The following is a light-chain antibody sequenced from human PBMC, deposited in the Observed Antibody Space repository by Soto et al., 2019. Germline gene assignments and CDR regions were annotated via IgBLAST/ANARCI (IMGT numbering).Light chain of an antibody. J-gene: IGKJ4*01. Sequence: EIVMTQSPATLSVSPGERATLSCRASESVNNNLAWYQQKPGQPPRLLIYLASIRATGIPARFSGSGSGTEFTLTISSLQSEDFVVYYCQQYNKWPLSFGGGTKAEL. CDR1: ESVNNN. CDR2: LAS. V-gene: IGKV3D-15*01. CDR3: QQYNKWPLS.